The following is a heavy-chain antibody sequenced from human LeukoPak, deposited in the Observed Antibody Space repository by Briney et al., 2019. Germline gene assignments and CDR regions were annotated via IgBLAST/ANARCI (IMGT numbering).Heavy chain of an antibody. CDR3: ARLALSYFDDFWSGYWTAPFDY. CDR2: INPNSGGT. Sequence: ASVKVSCKASGYTFTGYYMHWVRQAPGQGLEWMGWINPNSGGTNYAQKFQGRVTMTRDTSISTAYMELSRLRSDDTAVYYCARLALSYFDDFWSGYWTAPFDYWGQGTLVTVSS. V-gene: IGHV1-2*02. CDR1: GYTFTGYY. J-gene: IGHJ4*02. D-gene: IGHD3-3*01.